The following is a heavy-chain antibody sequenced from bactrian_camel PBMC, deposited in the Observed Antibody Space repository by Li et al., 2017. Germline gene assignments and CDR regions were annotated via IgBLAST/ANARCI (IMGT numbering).Heavy chain of an antibody. J-gene: IGHJ7*01. D-gene: IGHD4*01. V-gene: IGHV3S1*01. CDR1: GFGFSDNY. Sequence: QLVESGGGLVEPGGSLRLSCAGSGFGFSDNYINWVRQAPGKGLEWVSTINSGDLRTYYADSVKGRFTIARHNAKNTLYLQLNTLKTEDTAMCHCAKAIAAMSPSYIGMDYWGKGTQVTVS. CDR2: INSGDLRT.